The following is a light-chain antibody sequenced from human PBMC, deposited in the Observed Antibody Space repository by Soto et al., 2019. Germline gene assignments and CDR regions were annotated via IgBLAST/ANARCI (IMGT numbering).Light chain of an antibody. J-gene: IGKJ1*01. CDR1: QGIRND. CDR2: AAS. V-gene: IGKV1-6*01. CDR3: LQDYNFPPWT. Sequence: AIQMTQSPSSLSASVGDRVTITCRASQGIRNDLGWYQQKPGKAPKLLIYAASNLQSGVPSRFSGSGSGTDFTLTISSLQPEDFATYYCLQDYNFPPWTFGQGTKVEIK.